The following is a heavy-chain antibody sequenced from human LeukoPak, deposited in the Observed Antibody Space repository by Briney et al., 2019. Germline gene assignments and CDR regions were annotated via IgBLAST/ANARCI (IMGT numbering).Heavy chain of an antibody. Sequence: SETLSLTCTVSGGSISSHYWSWILQPPGKGLEWIGYIDYSGSTNYNPSLKSRVTISLDTSKNQFSLKLSSVTAADTAVYYCARGTGWPYAWFDAWGQGTLVTVSS. CDR2: IDYSGST. D-gene: IGHD1-14*01. CDR3: ARGTGWPYAWFDA. V-gene: IGHV4-59*11. CDR1: GGSISSHY. J-gene: IGHJ5*02.